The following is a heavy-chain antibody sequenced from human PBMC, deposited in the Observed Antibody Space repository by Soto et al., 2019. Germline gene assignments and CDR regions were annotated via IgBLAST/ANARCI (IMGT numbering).Heavy chain of an antibody. V-gene: IGHV3-33*01. CDR3: ATGFYSSSIDH. Sequence: QVQLVESGGGVVQPGTSLRLSCAASGFTFATNAMHWVRQPPGKGLQWVAATWYDGSENFYGDSVKGRFTISRDSSKNTLNLQMDSLAAEDTAVYYCATGFYSSSIDHWGQGTLVTVTS. CDR2: TWYDGSEN. J-gene: IGHJ4*02. D-gene: IGHD3-22*01. CDR1: GFTFATNA.